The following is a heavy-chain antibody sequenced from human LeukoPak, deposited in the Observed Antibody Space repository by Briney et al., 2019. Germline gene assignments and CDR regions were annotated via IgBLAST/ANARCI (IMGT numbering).Heavy chain of an antibody. J-gene: IGHJ4*02. CDR3: ARTPHSYCSSTSCYPYYFDY. Sequence: ASVKVSCKASGYTFTSYGISWVRPAPGQGLEWMGWISAYNGNTNYAQKLQGRVTMTTDTSTSTAYMELRSLRSDDTAVYYCARTPHSYCSSTSCYPYYFDYWGQGTLVTVSS. CDR1: GYTFTSYG. V-gene: IGHV1-18*01. D-gene: IGHD2-2*01. CDR2: ISAYNGNT.